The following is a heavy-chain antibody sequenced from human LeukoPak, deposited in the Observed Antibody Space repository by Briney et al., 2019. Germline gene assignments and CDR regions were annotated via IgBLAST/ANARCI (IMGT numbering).Heavy chain of an antibody. J-gene: IGHJ3*02. CDR1: GGSISSYY. CDR2: IYYSGST. Sequence: PSETLSLTCTVSGGSISSYYWSWIRQPPGKGLEWIGYIYYSGSTNYNPSLKSRVTISVDTSKNQFSLKLSSVTAADTAVYYCARRGCSGGSCHGYDAFDIWGQGTMVTVSS. V-gene: IGHV4-59*08. CDR3: ARRGCSGGSCHGYDAFDI. D-gene: IGHD2-15*01.